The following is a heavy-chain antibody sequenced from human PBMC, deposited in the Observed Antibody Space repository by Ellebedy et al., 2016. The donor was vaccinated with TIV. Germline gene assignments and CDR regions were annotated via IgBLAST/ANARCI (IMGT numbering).Heavy chain of an antibody. CDR3: ARGFRGRGSGWYFDL. J-gene: IGHJ2*01. D-gene: IGHD2-15*01. CDR2: ITGSGRST. Sequence: GGSLRLXXVASGFTFSDYYMSWVRQAPGKGLEWVSAITGSGRSTNYADSVKGRFSISRDNSKNTLYLQMNSLRADDTAVYYCARGFRGRGSGWYFDLWGRGTLVTVSS. CDR1: GFTFSDYY. V-gene: IGHV3-23*01.